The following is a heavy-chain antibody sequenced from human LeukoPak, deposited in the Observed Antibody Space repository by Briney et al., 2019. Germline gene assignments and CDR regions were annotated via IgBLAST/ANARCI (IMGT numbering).Heavy chain of an antibody. CDR2: IRSKANSYAT. Sequence: PGGSLRLSCAASGLTFSGSAMHWVRQASGKGLEWVGRIRSKANSYATAYAASVKGRFTISRDGSKNTAHLQMNSLKTEDTAVYYCWHYYDSSGYYYWGQGTLVTVSS. D-gene: IGHD3-22*01. J-gene: IGHJ4*02. CDR1: GLTFSGSA. CDR3: WHYYDSSGYYY. V-gene: IGHV3-73*01.